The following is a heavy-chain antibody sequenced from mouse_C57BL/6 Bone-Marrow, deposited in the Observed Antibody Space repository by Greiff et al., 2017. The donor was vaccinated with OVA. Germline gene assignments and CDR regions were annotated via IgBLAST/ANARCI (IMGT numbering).Heavy chain of an antibody. V-gene: IGHV1-55*01. CDR3: ARRGFITPFFDD. Sequence: QVQLQQPGAELVKPGASVKMSCKASGYTFTSYWITWVKQRPGQGLEWIGDIYPGSGSTNYNEKFKSKATLTVDTSSSTAYMQLSSLTSEDAAVYYCARRGFITPFFDDWGQGTTLTVSS. J-gene: IGHJ2*01. CDR1: GYTFTSYW. D-gene: IGHD1-1*01. CDR2: IYPGSGST.